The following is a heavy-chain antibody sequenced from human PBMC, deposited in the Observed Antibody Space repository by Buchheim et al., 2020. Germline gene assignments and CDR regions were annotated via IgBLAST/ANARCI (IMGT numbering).Heavy chain of an antibody. CDR2: ISGSGGST. CDR1: GFTFSSYA. Sequence: EVQLLESGGGLVQPGGSLRLSCAASGFTFSSYAMSWVRQAPGKGLEWVSAISGSGGSTYYADSVKGRFTISRDNSKNTLYLQMNSLRAEDTAVYYCAKDGGPVEYYDFWSVNIPKPNRYYFDYWGQGTL. V-gene: IGHV3-23*01. D-gene: IGHD3-3*01. CDR3: AKDGGPVEYYDFWSVNIPKPNRYYFDY. J-gene: IGHJ4*02.